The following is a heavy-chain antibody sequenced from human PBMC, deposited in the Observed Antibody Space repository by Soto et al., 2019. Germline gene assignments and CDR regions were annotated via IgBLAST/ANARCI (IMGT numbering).Heavy chain of an antibody. Sequence: DSVKVSCNASGYSFTSYFVHWVRQAPGQGLEWMGITNPIGDDTSYAQKFQGRVTMTTDTSTSTVYLELSSLRYDDTAVYYCARGYYDSFYWGQGTLVTVSS. J-gene: IGHJ4*02. V-gene: IGHV1-46*01. CDR3: ARGYYDSFY. CDR2: TNPIGDDT. CDR1: GYSFTSYF. D-gene: IGHD3-22*01.